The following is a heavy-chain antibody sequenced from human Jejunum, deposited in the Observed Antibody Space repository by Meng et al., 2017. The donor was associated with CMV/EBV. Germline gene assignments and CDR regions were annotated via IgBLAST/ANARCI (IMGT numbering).Heavy chain of an antibody. Sequence: KGFGYTFKPEWIAWVRQMPGKGLEWMGTIFPGDSETRYSPSFQGQVTISADKSISTAYLEWGRLEASDTGIYFCARRRDGPYYFDTWGQGTEVTVSS. CDR3: ARRRDGPYYFDT. V-gene: IGHV5-51*01. CDR2: IFPGDSET. CDR1: GYTFKPEW. D-gene: IGHD3-9*01. J-gene: IGHJ4*02.